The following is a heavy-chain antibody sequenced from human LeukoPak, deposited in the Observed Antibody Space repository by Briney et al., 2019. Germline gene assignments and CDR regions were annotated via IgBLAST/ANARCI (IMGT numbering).Heavy chain of an antibody. Sequence: GGSLRLSCAASGFTFSSYAMHWVRQAPGKGLEWVAVISYDGSNKYYADSVKGRFTISRDNSKNTLYLQMNSLRAEDTAVYYCARVGGSYSDYYYGMDVWGQGTTVTVSS. J-gene: IGHJ6*02. CDR3: ARVGGSYSDYYYGMDV. V-gene: IGHV3-30-3*01. CDR2: ISYDGSNK. D-gene: IGHD1-26*01. CDR1: GFTFSSYA.